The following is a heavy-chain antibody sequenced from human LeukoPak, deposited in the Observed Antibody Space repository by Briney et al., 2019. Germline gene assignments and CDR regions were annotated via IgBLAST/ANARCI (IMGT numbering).Heavy chain of an antibody. CDR1: GFPFSRYS. Sequence: GGSLRISCAASGFPFSRYSMNWVRQAPGKGLEWVSSITSSSGYIHYADSVKGRFTISRDNAKNSLYPQMNSLRAEDTAVYYCAREITSSSSFDSWGQGTLVTVSS. CDR3: AREITSSSSFDS. V-gene: IGHV3-21*01. J-gene: IGHJ4*02. CDR2: ITSSSGYI. D-gene: IGHD6-6*01.